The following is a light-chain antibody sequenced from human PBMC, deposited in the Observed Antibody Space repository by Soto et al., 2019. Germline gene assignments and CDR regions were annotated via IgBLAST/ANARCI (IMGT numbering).Light chain of an antibody. Sequence: QSALTQPASVSGSPGPSITISCTGTSSDVGGYNFVSWYQQHPGKVPKLLIYDVTSRPSGVSDRFSGSKSGNTASLTISGLQTEDEGDYYCRSYTSSSTHVFGSGTKLTVL. CDR3: RSYTSSSTHV. J-gene: IGLJ1*01. CDR2: DVT. CDR1: SSDVGGYNF. V-gene: IGLV2-14*03.